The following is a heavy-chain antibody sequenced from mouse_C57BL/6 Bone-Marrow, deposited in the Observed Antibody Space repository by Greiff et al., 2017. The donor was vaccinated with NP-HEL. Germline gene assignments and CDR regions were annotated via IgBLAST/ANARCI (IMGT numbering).Heavy chain of an antibody. CDR2: IYPGSGST. CDR3: ARGGYYWAY. V-gene: IGHV1-26*01. D-gene: IGHD2-3*01. J-gene: IGHJ3*01. Sequence: EVQLQQSGPELVKPGASVKISCKASGYTFTDYYMNWVKQSHGKSLEWIGDIYPGSGSTNYNEKFKSKATLTVDTSSSTAYMQLSSLTSEDSAVYYCARGGYYWAYWGQGTLVTVSA. CDR1: GYTFTDYY.